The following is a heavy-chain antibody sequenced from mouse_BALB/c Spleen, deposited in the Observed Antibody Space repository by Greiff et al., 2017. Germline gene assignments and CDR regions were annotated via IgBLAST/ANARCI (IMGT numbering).Heavy chain of an antibody. CDR1: GFDFSRYW. CDR3: ERRWYYGRYAIAY. D-gene: IGHD1-2*01. V-gene: IGHV4-2*02. J-gene: IGHJ4*01. CDR2: INPGSSTI. Sequence: EVHLVESGGGLVQPGGSLNLSCAASGFDFSRYWMSWARQAPGKGQEWIGEINPGSSTINYTPSLKDKFIISRDNAKNTLYLQMSKVRSEDAALYYCERRWYYGRYAIAYWGQGTSVTVSA.